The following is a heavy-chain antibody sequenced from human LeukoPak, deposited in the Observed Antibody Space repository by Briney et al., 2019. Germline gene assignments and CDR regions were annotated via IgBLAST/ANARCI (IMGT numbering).Heavy chain of an antibody. Sequence: ASVKVSCKASGYTFTSYDINWVRQATGQGLEWMGWMNPNSGNTGYAQKFQGRVTITRNTSISTAYMELSSLRSEDTAVYYCARVPARTVDTAIWGYYYVDVWGKGTTVTVSS. CDR3: ARVPARTVDTAIWGYYYVDV. D-gene: IGHD5-18*01. V-gene: IGHV1-8*03. J-gene: IGHJ6*03. CDR1: GYTFTSYD. CDR2: MNPNSGNT.